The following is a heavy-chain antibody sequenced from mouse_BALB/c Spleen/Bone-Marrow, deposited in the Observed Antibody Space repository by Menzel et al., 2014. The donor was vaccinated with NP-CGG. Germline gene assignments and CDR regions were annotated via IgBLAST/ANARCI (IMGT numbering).Heavy chain of an antibody. Sequence: QVQLKQSGTEVVRPGASVNLSCKASGYSFTTYWMNWVKQRPGQGLEWIGMIHPSDSETRLNQKFKDKATLTVDKSSSTAYMQLNSPTSEDSAVYYCAREKVYYGISWFAYWGQGTLVTVSA. V-gene: IGHV1-61*01. CDR3: AREKVYYGISWFAY. CDR1: GYSFTTYW. J-gene: IGHJ3*01. D-gene: IGHD2-1*01. CDR2: IHPSDSET.